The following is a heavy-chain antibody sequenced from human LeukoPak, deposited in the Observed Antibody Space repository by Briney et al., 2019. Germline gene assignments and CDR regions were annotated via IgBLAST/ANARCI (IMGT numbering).Heavy chain of an antibody. Sequence: PSETLSLTCTVSGGSISSYYWSWIRQPPGKGLEWIGYIYYSGSTNYNPSLKSRVTISVDTSKNQFSPKLSSVTAADTAVYYCARDVGVSSSWYSRYYYYYGMDVWGQGTTVTVSS. CDR1: GGSISSYY. CDR2: IYYSGST. V-gene: IGHV4-59*01. D-gene: IGHD6-13*01. J-gene: IGHJ6*02. CDR3: ARDVGVSSSWYSRYYYYYGMDV.